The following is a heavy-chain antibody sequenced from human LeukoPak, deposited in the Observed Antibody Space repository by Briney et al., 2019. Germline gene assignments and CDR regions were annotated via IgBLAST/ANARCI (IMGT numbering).Heavy chain of an antibody. CDR1: GGSITSSNYY. D-gene: IGHD2-21*02. J-gene: IGHJ4*02. CDR2: FYYSGST. CDR3: ARVLGVVTANLDY. V-gene: IGHV4-39*07. Sequence: SETLSLTCTVSGGSITSSNYYWGWIRQPPEKGLEWIGTFYYSGSTYYSPSLKSRVTISVDTSKNQFSLKLSSVTAADTAVYYCARVLGVVTANLDYWGQGTLVTVSS.